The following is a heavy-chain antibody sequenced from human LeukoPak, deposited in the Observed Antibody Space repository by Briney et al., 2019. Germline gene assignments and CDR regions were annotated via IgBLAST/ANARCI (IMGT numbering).Heavy chain of an antibody. Sequence: GGPLRLSCAACGFTFSSYSMNWVRQAPGKGLEWVSSISSSSSYIYYADSVKGRFTISRDNAKNSLYLQMNSLRAEDTAVYYCARDRNVDIVATGYYYGMDVWGKGTTVTVSS. CDR1: GFTFSSYS. V-gene: IGHV3-21*01. J-gene: IGHJ6*04. CDR3: ARDRNVDIVATGYYYGMDV. D-gene: IGHD5-12*01. CDR2: ISSSSSYI.